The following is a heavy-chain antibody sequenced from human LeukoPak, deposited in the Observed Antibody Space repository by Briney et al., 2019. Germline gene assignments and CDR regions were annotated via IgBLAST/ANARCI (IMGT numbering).Heavy chain of an antibody. J-gene: IGHJ6*03. CDR1: GGSFSGYY. V-gene: IGHV4-34*01. CDR3: ARGGGIVVVPAAMSYYYMDV. CDR2: INHSGST. Sequence: KSSETLSLTCAVYGGSFSGYYWSWIRQPPGKGLEWIGEINHSGSTNYNPSLKSRVTISVDTSKNQFSLKLSSVTAADTAVYYCARGGGIVVVPAAMSYYYMDVWGKGTTVTVSS. D-gene: IGHD2-2*01.